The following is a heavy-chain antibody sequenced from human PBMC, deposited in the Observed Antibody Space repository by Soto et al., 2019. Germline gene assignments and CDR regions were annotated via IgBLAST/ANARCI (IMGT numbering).Heavy chain of an antibody. CDR3: AKGYSGYDYFPLDY. CDR2: ISAYNGNT. D-gene: IGHD5-12*01. CDR1: GYTFTSYG. Sequence: ASVKVSCKASGYTFTSYGISWVRQAPGQGLEWMGWISAYNGNTNYAQKLQGRVTMTTDTSTSTAYMELRSLRSDDTAVYYCAKGYSGYDYFPLDYWGQGTLVTVSS. V-gene: IGHV1-18*01. J-gene: IGHJ4*02.